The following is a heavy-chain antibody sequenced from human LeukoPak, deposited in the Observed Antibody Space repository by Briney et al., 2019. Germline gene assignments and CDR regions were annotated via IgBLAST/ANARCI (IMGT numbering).Heavy chain of an antibody. CDR2: ISSSSTI. CDR1: GFTFSSYS. CDR3: ARSDHKSVLRFLEWLFDFDY. D-gene: IGHD3-3*01. V-gene: IGHV3-48*02. J-gene: IGHJ4*02. Sequence: GSLRLSCAASGFTFSSYSMNWVRQAPGKGLEWVSYISSSSTIYYADSVKGRFTISRDNAKNSLYLQMNSLRDEDTAVYYCARSDHKSVLRFLEWLFDFDYWGQGTLVTVSS.